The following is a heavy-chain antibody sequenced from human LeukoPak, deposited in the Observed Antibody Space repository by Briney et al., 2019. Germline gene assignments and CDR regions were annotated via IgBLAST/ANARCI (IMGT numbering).Heavy chain of an antibody. CDR3: AKDVVYDLFDY. V-gene: IGHV3-23*01. J-gene: IGHJ4*02. CDR2: ITNSGGGT. D-gene: IGHD5/OR15-5a*01. CDR1: GFTFTRSA. Sequence: GGSLRLSCAASGFTFTRSAMGWVRQAPGKGLEWVSCITNSGGGTYYADSVKGRFTISRDNSKNTLYLQINSLRADDTAVYYCAKDVVYDLFDYWGQGTLVTVSS.